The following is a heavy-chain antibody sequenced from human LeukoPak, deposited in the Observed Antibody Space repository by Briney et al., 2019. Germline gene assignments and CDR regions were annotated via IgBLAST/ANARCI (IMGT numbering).Heavy chain of an antibody. V-gene: IGHV4-4*02. CDR1: SGSISSSNW. CDR3: ARVYSTPIVVVPAARYNWFDP. J-gene: IGHJ5*02. CDR2: IYHSGST. Sequence: PSGTLSLTCAVSSGSISSSNWWSWVRQPPGKGLEWIGEIYHSGSTNYSPSLKSRVTISVDKSKNQFSLKLSSVTAADTAVYYCARVYSTPIVVVPAARYNWFDPWGQGTLVTVSS. D-gene: IGHD2-2*01.